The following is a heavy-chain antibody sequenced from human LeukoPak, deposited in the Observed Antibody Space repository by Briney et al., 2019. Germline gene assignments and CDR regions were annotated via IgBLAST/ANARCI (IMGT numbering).Heavy chain of an antibody. D-gene: IGHD6-13*01. CDR1: GASISSSNYY. CDR3: ARRRYIAGAATRWNWFAP. V-gene: IGHV4-39*01. Sequence: SETLSLTCAVSGASISSSNYYWGWVRQSPGKGLEWIGNIYSSGNTYYNASLKSRVTMYIDTSKNQFFLKLSSVTAADTAMYYCARRRYIAGAATRWNWFAPWGQGTLVTVSS. J-gene: IGHJ5*02. CDR2: IYSSGNT.